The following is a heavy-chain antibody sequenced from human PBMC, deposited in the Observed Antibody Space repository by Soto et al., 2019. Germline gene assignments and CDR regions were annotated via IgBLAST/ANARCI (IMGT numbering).Heavy chain of an antibody. CDR1: GFTFSSYG. CDR2: ISYDGSNK. Sequence: QVQLVESGGGVVQPGRSLRLSCAASGFTFSSYGMHWVRQAPGKGLEWVAVISYDGSNKYYADSVKGRFTISRDNSKNTLYLQRNSLRAEDTAVYYCAKDASYGMGVWGQGTTVTVSS. CDR3: AKDASYGMGV. J-gene: IGHJ6*02. V-gene: IGHV3-30*18.